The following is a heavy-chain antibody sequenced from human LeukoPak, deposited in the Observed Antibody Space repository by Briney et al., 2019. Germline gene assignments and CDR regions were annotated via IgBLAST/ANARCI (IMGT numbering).Heavy chain of an antibody. CDR1: GFTFSSYA. Sequence: LAGGSLRLSCAASGFTFSSYAMNWVRQAPGKGLELVSVISGSGGSTYYADSVRGRFTISRDNSNNMLYLRMNSLRAEDTAVYFCATTPSEGAQVLDYWGQGTLVTVSA. J-gene: IGHJ4*02. CDR2: ISGSGGST. CDR3: ATTPSEGAQVLDY. D-gene: IGHD2-15*01. V-gene: IGHV3-23*01.